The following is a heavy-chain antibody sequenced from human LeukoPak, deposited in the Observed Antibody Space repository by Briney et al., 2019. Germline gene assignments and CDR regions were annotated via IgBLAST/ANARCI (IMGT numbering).Heavy chain of an antibody. J-gene: IGHJ4*02. CDR1: GYTFTSYG. Sequence: GASVKVSCKASGYTFTSYGISRVRQAPGQGLEWMGWISAYNGNTNYAQKLQGRVTMTTDTSTSTAYMELRSLRSDDTAVYYCARAPQHYYGSGSYYRVGLDYWGQGTLVTVSS. D-gene: IGHD3-10*01. CDR3: ARAPQHYYGSGSYYRVGLDY. CDR2: ISAYNGNT. V-gene: IGHV1-18*01.